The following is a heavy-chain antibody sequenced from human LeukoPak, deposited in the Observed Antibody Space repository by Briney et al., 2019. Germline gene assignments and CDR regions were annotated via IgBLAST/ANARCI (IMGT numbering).Heavy chain of an antibody. D-gene: IGHD4/OR15-4a*01. CDR2: ISGSGGST. CDR3: AKAGLVRGGALDS. Sequence: GGTLRLSCAASGFTFSSYGMSWVRQAPGKGLEWVSAISGSGGSTYYADSVKGRFSISRDNSKSTLYLQMNSLRVEDTAVYYCAKAGLVRGGALDSWGQGTLVTVSS. V-gene: IGHV3-23*01. CDR1: GFTFSSYG. J-gene: IGHJ4*02.